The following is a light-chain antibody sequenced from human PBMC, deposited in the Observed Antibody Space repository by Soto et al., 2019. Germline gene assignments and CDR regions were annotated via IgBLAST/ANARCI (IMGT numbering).Light chain of an antibody. CDR3: QKYNSASFT. V-gene: IGKV1-27*01. CDR2: AAS. CDR1: QGISNY. J-gene: IGKJ3*01. Sequence: DIQMTQSPSSLSASVGDRVTITCRVSQGISNYLAWYQQKPGKVPKLLIYAASTLQSGVPPRFSGSGSGTDFTLTISSLQPEDVATYYCQKYNSASFTFGPGTKVDIK.